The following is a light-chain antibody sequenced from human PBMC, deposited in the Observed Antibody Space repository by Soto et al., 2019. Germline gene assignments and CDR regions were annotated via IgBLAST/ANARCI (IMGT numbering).Light chain of an antibody. CDR2: DAS. V-gene: IGKV1-33*01. J-gene: IGKJ5*01. CDR1: QDISNY. CDR3: QQYNSYST. Sequence: DIQMTQSPSSLSASVGDRVTITCQASQDISNYLNWYQQKPGKAPKLLIYDASNLETGVPSRFSGSGSGTDFTFTISSLQPDDFATYYCQQYNSYSTFGQGTRREIK.